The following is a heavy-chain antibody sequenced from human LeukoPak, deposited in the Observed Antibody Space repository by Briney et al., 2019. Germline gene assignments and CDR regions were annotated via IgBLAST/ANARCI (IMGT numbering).Heavy chain of an antibody. CDR1: GFTVSSNY. J-gene: IGHJ4*02. D-gene: IGHD6-13*01. CDR3: ARGPQQLDHFFDY. V-gene: IGHV3-53*01. Sequence: PGGSLRLSCAASGFTVSSNYTSWVRQAPGKGLEWVSVIYSGGSTYYADSVKGRFTISRDNSKNTLYLQMNSLRAEDTAVYYCARGPQQLDHFFDYWGQGTLVTVSS. CDR2: IYSGGST.